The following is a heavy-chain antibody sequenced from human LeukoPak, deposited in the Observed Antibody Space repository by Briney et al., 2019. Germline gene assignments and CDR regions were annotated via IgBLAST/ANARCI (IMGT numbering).Heavy chain of an antibody. CDR1: GGSFSGYY. CDR2: INHSGST. J-gene: IGHJ4*02. D-gene: IGHD2-2*01. Sequence: RPSETLSLTCAVYGGSFSGYYWSWIRQPPGKGLEWIGEINHSGSTNYNPPLKSRVTISVDTSKNQFSLKLSSVTAADTAVYYCARGGDCSSTSCSLNYWGQGTLVTVSS. CDR3: ARGGDCSSTSCSLNY. V-gene: IGHV4-34*01.